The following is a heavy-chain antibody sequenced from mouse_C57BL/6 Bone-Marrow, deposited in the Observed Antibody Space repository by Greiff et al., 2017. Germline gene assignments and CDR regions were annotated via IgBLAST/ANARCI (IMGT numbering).Heavy chain of an antibody. CDR2: IHPNSGST. CDR3: AITGAYYAMDY. J-gene: IGHJ4*01. CDR1: GYTFTSYW. V-gene: IGHV1-64*01. D-gene: IGHD4-1*01. Sequence: QVQLQQSGAELVKPGASVKLSCKASGYTFTSYWMHWVKQRPGQGLEWIGMIHPNSGSTNYNEKFKSKATLTVDKSSSTAYMQLSSLTSEDSAVYYCAITGAYYAMDYWGQGTSVTVSS.